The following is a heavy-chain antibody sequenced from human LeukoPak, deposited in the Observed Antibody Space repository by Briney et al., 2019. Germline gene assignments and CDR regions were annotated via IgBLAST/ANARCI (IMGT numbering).Heavy chain of an antibody. V-gene: IGHV4-34*01. CDR2: IYESGTT. D-gene: IGHD2-15*01. Sequence: KPAETLSLTCAVYVESLNIYYWSWVRQPPGEGLEWLGEIYESGTTKHNPSLKSRVAISTVPSKQQFSLRLSSVTAADTAVYYCARGAWATRLASWGLGTPVIVSS. CDR1: VESLNIYY. J-gene: IGHJ4*02. CDR3: ARGAWATRLAS.